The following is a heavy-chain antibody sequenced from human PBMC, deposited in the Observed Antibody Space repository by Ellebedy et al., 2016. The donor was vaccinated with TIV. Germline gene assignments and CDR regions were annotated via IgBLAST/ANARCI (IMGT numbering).Heavy chain of an antibody. CDR3: ARSCSPSCWECLEY. J-gene: IGHJ4*02. Sequence: SETLSLTXTVSGGCFNSYYWTWIRQPPGKGLEWVGHLTHTGRTNYNPSLQSRVALSLDSSKTQFSLELNSVTAADTAVYFCARSCSPSCWECLEYWGQGVLVTVSS. CDR2: LTHTGRT. V-gene: IGHV4-59*13. D-gene: IGHD2-2*01. CDR1: GGCFNSYY.